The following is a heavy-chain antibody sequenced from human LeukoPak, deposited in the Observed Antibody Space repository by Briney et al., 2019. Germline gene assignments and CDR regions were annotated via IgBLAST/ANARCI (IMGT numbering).Heavy chain of an antibody. CDR1: GGSISSSSYY. CDR3: ATRSRSFRGDPSAHSFDY. Sequence: SETPSLTCTVSGGSISSSSYYWGWIREPPGKGLEWIGSIYYSGSTYYNPSLKSRVTISVDTSKNQFSLKLSSETAADTAVYYCATRSRSFRGDPSAHSFDYWGQGTLVTVSS. J-gene: IGHJ4*02. D-gene: IGHD3-10*01. V-gene: IGHV4-39*01. CDR2: IYYSGST.